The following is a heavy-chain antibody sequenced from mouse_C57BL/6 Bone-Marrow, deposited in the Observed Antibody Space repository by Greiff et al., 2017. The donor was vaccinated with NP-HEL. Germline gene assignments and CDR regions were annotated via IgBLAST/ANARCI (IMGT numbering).Heavy chain of an antibody. CDR3: ARLVAY. CDR2: ISDGGSYT. CDR1: GFTFSSYA. V-gene: IGHV5-4*03. Sequence: EVKLVESGGGLVKPGGSLKLSCAASGFTFSSYAMSWVRQTPEKRLEWVATISDGGSYTYYPDNVKGRCTISRDNAKNNLYLQMSHLKSEDTAMYYCARLVAYWGQGTLVTVSA. J-gene: IGHJ3*01.